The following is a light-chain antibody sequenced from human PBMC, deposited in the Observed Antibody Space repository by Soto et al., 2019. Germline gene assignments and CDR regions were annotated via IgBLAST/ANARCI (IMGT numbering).Light chain of an antibody. J-gene: IGLJ3*02. CDR1: SSDVGGYNY. V-gene: IGLV2-11*01. CDR2: DVN. CDR3: CSYAGSYTFL. Sequence: QSALTQPRSVSGSPGQSVTISCTGTSSDVGGYNYVSWYQQHPGKAPKLMIYDVNKRPSGVPDRFSGSKSGNTASLTISGLQAEDEADYYCCSYAGSYTFLFGGGTKVTVL.